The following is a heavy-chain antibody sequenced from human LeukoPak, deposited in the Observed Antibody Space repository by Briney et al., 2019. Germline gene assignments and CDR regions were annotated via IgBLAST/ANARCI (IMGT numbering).Heavy chain of an antibody. CDR3: AKDTIAAGFGYFDY. Sequence: GGSLRLSCAASGFTFSSYAMSWVRQAPGKGLEWVSAISGSGGSTYYADSVKGRFTIPRDNSKNTPYLQMNSLRAEDTAVYYCAKDTIAAGFGYFDYWGQGTLVTVSS. J-gene: IGHJ4*02. D-gene: IGHD6-13*01. V-gene: IGHV3-23*01. CDR1: GFTFSSYA. CDR2: ISGSGGST.